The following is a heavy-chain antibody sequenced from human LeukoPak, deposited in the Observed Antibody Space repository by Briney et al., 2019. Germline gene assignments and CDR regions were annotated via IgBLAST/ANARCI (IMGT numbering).Heavy chain of an antibody. J-gene: IGHJ3*02. CDR3: AREEIENDAFDI. D-gene: IGHD5-24*01. V-gene: IGHV3-21*04. CDR2: ISSSSSYI. Sequence: GGSLRLSCAASGFTFSSYSMNWVRQAPGKGLEWVSSISSSSSYIYYADSVKGRFTISRDNAKNSLYLQMNSLRAEDTAVYYCAREEIENDAFDIWGQGTMVTVSS. CDR1: GFTFSSYS.